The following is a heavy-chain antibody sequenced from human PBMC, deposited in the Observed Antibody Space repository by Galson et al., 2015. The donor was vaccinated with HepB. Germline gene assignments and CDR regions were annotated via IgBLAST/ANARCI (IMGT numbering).Heavy chain of an antibody. CDR1: GGSISSSSYY. J-gene: IGHJ3*02. Sequence: ETLSLTCTVSGGSISSSSYYWGWIRQPPGKGLEWIGNIFYDESTYYNPSLKSRVTISIDTSKNQFSLKLNSVTASDTAVYYCARASMVWPHTTFDIWGQGTMVTVSS. CDR2: IFYDEST. D-gene: IGHD2-8*01. CDR3: ARASMVWPHTTFDI. V-gene: IGHV4-39*01.